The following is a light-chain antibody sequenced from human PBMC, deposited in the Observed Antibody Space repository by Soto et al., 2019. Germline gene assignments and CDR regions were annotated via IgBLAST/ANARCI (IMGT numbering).Light chain of an antibody. Sequence: EIVMSLSPATLSVYPGERATLSCRASQSVSSNLAWYQQKPGQAPRLLIYGASTRATGIPARFSGSGSGTEFTLTISSLQSEDFAVYYCQQYNNWPRTFGQGTKVAIK. V-gene: IGKV3-15*01. CDR1: QSVSSN. J-gene: IGKJ1*01. CDR2: GAS. CDR3: QQYNNWPRT.